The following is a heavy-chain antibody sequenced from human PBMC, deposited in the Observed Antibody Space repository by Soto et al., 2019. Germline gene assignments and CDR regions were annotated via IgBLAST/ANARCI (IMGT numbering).Heavy chain of an antibody. CDR1: GFTFTSYA. Sequence: PGGSLRLSCEASGFTFTSYAMSWVRQAPGKGLEWVSATSGSGDTTYYADSVKGRFTISRDNSEKRLYLQMNSLRAEDTAVYYCAKMVHRGYASYFDSWGQGTLVTVSS. J-gene: IGHJ4*02. CDR3: AKMVHRGYASYFDS. V-gene: IGHV3-23*01. D-gene: IGHD5-12*01. CDR2: TSGSGDTT.